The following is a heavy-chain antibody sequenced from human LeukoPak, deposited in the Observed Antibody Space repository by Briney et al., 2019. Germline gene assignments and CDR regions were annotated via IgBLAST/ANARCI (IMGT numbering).Heavy chain of an antibody. CDR3: ANEVRPNDY. D-gene: IGHD4/OR15-4a*01. CDR1: GFIFNRHA. Sequence: GGSLRLSCAVSGFIFNRHAMCWARQAPGKGLEWVSSIDISGGSTYYADSVKGRFTISRDNSKNTLYLQMNSLRGEDTALYFCANEVRPNDYWGQGTLVTVSS. V-gene: IGHV3-23*01. J-gene: IGHJ4*02. CDR2: IDISGGST.